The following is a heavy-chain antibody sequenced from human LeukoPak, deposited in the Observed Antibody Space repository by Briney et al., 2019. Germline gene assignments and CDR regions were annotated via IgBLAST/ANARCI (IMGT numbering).Heavy chain of an antibody. CDR1: GYTFTSYY. D-gene: IGHD3-22*01. CDR3: ARGSSFTMIVVVITAEYFQH. CDR2: INPGGGST. J-gene: IGHJ1*01. V-gene: IGHV1-46*01. Sequence: ASVKVSCKASGYTFTSYYMHWVRQAPGQGLEWMGIINPGGGSTSYAQKFQGRVTMTRDTSTSTVYMELSSLRSEDTAVYYCARGSSFTMIVVVITAEYFQHWGQGTLVTVSS.